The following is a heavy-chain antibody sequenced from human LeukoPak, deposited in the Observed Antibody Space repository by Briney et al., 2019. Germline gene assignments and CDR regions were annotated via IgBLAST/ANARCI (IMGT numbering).Heavy chain of an antibody. Sequence: SETLSLTCAVYGGSLSGYYWSWTRQPPGKGLEWIGEINHSGSTNYNPSLKSRVTISVDTSKNQFSLKLSSVTAADTAVYYCARTRRITMVRGPKPRAFDIWGQGTMVTVSS. V-gene: IGHV4-34*01. D-gene: IGHD3-10*01. CDR3: ARTRRITMVRGPKPRAFDI. CDR2: INHSGST. CDR1: GGSLSGYY. J-gene: IGHJ3*02.